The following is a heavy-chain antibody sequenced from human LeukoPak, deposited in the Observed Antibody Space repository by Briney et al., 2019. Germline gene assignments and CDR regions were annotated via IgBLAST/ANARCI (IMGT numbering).Heavy chain of an antibody. D-gene: IGHD3-16*01. J-gene: IGHJ4*02. CDR3: ARDRHHHYQWGVYFDY. V-gene: IGHV1-46*01. CDR2: INPSGGST. CDR1: GYTFTSYY. Sequence: GASVKVSCKASGYTFTSYYMHWVRQAPGQGLEWMGIINPSGGSTSYAQKFQGRVTMTRDTSTSTVYMELSSLRSEDTAVYYCARDRHHHYQWGVYFDYWGQGTLVTVSS.